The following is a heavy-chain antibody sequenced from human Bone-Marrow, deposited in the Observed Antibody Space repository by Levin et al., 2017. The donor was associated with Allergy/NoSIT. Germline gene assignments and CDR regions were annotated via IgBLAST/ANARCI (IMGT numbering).Heavy chain of an antibody. J-gene: IGHJ5*02. CDR2: SNPNSGGT. CDR3: ARVGPDFGSGSYEVFDP. CDR1: GYTFTDYY. D-gene: IGHD3-10*01. V-gene: IGHV1-2*02. Sequence: GGSLRLSCKASGYTFTDYYIHWVRQAPGQGLEWMGWSNPNSGGTNYVQKFQGRVTMTRDTSISTDYMELSRLTSDDTAVYYCARVGPDFGSGSYEVFDPWGQGTRVLVSS.